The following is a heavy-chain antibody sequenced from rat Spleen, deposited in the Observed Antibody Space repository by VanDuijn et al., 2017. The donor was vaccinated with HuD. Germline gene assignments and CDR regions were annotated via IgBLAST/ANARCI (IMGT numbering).Heavy chain of an antibody. D-gene: IGHD1-9*01. CDR2: IDYDGSNT. CDR3: ATGGVTYFGYNRY. V-gene: IGHV5-7*01. Sequence: EVQLVESGGGLVHPGTSLKLSCAASGFTFSDYNMAWVRQAPKKGLEWVATIDYDGSNTYYRDSVKGRFTISRDDAKSTLYLQMNSLRSGDTATYYCATGGVTYFGYNRYWGQGVMVTVSS. CDR1: GFTFSDYN. J-gene: IGHJ2*01.